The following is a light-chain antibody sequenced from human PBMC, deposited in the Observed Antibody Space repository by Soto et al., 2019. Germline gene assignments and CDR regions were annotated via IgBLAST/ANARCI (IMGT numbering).Light chain of an antibody. CDR1: SSDVGGYNF. CDR2: DVS. Sequence: QSALTQPPSASGSPGQSVTISCTGTSSDVGGYNFVSWYQQRPGKAPELMIYDVSKRPSGVPDRFSGSKSGNTASLTVSGLQAEDEADYYCSSYGGSNIPYVFGTGTKSPS. V-gene: IGLV2-8*01. CDR3: SSYGGSNIPYV. J-gene: IGLJ1*01.